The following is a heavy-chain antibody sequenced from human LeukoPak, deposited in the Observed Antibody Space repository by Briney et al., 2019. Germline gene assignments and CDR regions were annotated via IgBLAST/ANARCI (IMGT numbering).Heavy chain of an antibody. Sequence: SGTLSLTCTVSGGSISSYYWSWIRQPPGKGLEWIGYICNSGSTNYNPSLKSRLTISLDTSKNQFSLKLSSVTAADTAVYYCATSPRRALANWFDPWGQGTLVTVSS. CDR1: GGSISSYY. V-gene: IGHV4-59*01. CDR3: ATSPRRALANWFDP. CDR2: ICNSGST. J-gene: IGHJ5*02. D-gene: IGHD3-3*02.